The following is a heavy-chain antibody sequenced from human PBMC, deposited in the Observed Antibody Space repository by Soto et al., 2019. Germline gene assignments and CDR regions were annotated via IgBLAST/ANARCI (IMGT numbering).Heavy chain of an antibody. V-gene: IGHV3-23*01. Sequence: GSLRLSCAASGFTFSSYAMSWVRQAPWKGLEWVSAISGSGGSTYYADSVKGRFTISRDNSKNTLYLQMNSLRAEDTAVYYCANLYCSGGSCYTYYYYYYGMDVWGQGTTVTVSS. D-gene: IGHD2-15*01. J-gene: IGHJ6*02. CDR3: ANLYCSGGSCYTYYYYYYGMDV. CDR1: GFTFSSYA. CDR2: ISGSGGST.